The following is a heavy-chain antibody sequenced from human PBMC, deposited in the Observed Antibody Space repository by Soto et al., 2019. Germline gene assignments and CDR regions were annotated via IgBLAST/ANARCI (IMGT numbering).Heavy chain of an antibody. CDR3: ARLGAAAGTYYFDY. CDR2: IIPILGIA. D-gene: IGHD6-13*01. V-gene: IGHV1-69*02. Sequence: QVQLVQSGAEVKKPGSSVKVSCKASGGTFSSYTISWVXXAPXXGXXWEGRIIPILGIANFAQKFQGRVTITADKPTSTAYMELSSLRSEDTAVYYCARLGAAAGTYYFDYWGQGTLVTVSS. J-gene: IGHJ4*02. CDR1: GGTFSSYT.